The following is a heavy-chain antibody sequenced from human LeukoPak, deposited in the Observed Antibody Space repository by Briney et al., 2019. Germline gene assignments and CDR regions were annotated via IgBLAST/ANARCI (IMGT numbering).Heavy chain of an antibody. Sequence: WVRQSPGKGLEWVSAISGSGNSTYYADSVKGRFTISRDNSKNTLYLQMNSLRAEDTALYYCTKDVSPGGADVWGQGTTVTVSS. CDR3: TKDVSPGGADV. J-gene: IGHJ6*02. D-gene: IGHD2/OR15-2a*01. CDR2: ISGSGNST. V-gene: IGHV3-23*01.